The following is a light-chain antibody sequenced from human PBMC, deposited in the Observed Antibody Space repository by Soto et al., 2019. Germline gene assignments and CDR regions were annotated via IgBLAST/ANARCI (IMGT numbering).Light chain of an antibody. CDR1: SSNIGSYS. V-gene: IGLV1-44*01. Sequence: QSVLTQPPSASGTPGQRVTISCSGSSSNIGSYSVNWYQQLHGTAPQLLIYNSNHRPSGGPDRFSGSKSGTSASLAISGLQSEDEADYYCAARDDSLSVHVVFGGGTKLTVL. J-gene: IGLJ2*01. CDR2: NSN. CDR3: AARDDSLSVHVV.